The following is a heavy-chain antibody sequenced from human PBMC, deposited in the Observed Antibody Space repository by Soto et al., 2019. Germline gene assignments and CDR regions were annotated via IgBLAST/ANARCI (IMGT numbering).Heavy chain of an antibody. D-gene: IGHD4-17*01. CDR3: AGTDYGDYAPAYYGMDV. Sequence: ASVKVSCKASGYTFTNYGITWVRQAPGQGLEWMGWISAYNGNTHYTQRLQGRVTMTTDMSTSTAYMELRSLRSEDTAVYYCAGTDYGDYAPAYYGMDVWGQGTTVTVSS. CDR1: GYTFTNYG. V-gene: IGHV1-18*01. CDR2: ISAYNGNT. J-gene: IGHJ6*02.